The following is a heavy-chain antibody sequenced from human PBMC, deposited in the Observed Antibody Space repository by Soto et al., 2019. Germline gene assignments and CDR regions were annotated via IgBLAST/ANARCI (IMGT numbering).Heavy chain of an antibody. D-gene: IGHD6-13*01. CDR2: ISSNGGST. Sequence: GGSLRLSCSASGFTFSSHAMHWVRQAPGKGLEYVSAISSNGGSTYYADSVKGRFTISRDNSKNTLYLQMSSLRAEDTAVYYCVKGNVAAAGTTIFDYWGQGTLVTVSS. CDR1: GFTFSSHA. CDR3: VKGNVAAAGTTIFDY. V-gene: IGHV3-64D*06. J-gene: IGHJ4*02.